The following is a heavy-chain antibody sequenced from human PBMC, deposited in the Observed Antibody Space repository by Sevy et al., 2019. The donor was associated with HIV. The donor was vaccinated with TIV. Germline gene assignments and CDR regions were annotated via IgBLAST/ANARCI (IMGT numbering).Heavy chain of an antibody. V-gene: IGHV3-23*01. CDR1: GFPFSGYA. Sequence: GGSLRLSCAASGFPFSGYAMTWVRQAPGKGLEWVSAISGSGGSTYYADSVKGRFSISRDNSKNTLYLQMSCLRAEDTAVYFCAKGSVYDTSGYYYTLVAFDYWGQGTPVTVSS. J-gene: IGHJ4*02. D-gene: IGHD3-22*01. CDR2: ISGSGGST. CDR3: AKGSVYDTSGYYYTLVAFDY.